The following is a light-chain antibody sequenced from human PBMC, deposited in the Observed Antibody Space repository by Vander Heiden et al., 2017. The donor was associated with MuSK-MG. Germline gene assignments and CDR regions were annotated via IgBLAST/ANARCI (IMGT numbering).Light chain of an antibody. V-gene: IGKV1-5*03. CDR2: KAS. CDR1: QSISSW. J-gene: IGKJ1*01. CDR3: QQYDSYWT. Sequence: DIQMTEPPFTLSASVGDRVNITCRASQSISSWFAWYQQKPGKAPNLLIYKASILESGVPSRFSGSGSGTEFTLTISSLQPDDFATYYCQQYDSYWTFGQGTKVEIK.